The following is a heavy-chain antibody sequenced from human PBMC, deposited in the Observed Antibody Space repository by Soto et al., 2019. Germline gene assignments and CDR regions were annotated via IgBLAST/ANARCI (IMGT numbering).Heavy chain of an antibody. CDR3: AREPLWGSAKYFDY. V-gene: IGHV4-59*01. Sequence: PSETLSLTCTVSGGSISGYYWTWIRQPPGKGPEWIGYIYYTGNTNYNPSLKSRVTISVDTSKNQFSLKSSSVTAADTAVYYCAREPLWGSAKYFDYWGQGTLVTVSS. CDR1: GGSISGYY. J-gene: IGHJ4*02. CDR2: IYYTGNT. D-gene: IGHD7-27*01.